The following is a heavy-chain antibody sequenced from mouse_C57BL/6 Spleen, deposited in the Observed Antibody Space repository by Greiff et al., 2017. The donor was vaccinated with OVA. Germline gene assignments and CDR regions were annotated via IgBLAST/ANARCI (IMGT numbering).Heavy chain of an antibody. Sequence: QVQLKQSGPGLVQPSQSLSITCTVSGFSLTSYGVHWVRQSPGKGLEWLGVIWSGGSTDYNAAFISRLSISKDNSKSQVFFKMNSLQADDTAIYYCARKGIWEGYFDVWGTGTTVTVSS. CDR3: ARKGIWEGYFDV. V-gene: IGHV2-2*01. D-gene: IGHD4-1*01. CDR2: IWSGGST. J-gene: IGHJ1*03. CDR1: GFSLTSYG.